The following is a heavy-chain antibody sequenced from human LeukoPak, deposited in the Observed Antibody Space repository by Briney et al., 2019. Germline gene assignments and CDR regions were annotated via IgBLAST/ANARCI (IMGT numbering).Heavy chain of an antibody. CDR2: FDPEDGET. D-gene: IGHD3-10*01. CDR3: ATDSCNMVRGVICGMDV. J-gene: IGHJ6*02. CDR1: GYTLTVLS. Sequence: ASVKVSCKVSGYTLTVLSMHWVRQAPGKGLEWMGGFDPEDGETIYAQKFQGRVTMTEDTSTDTAYMELSSLRSEDTAVYYCATDSCNMVRGVICGMDVWGQGTTVTVSS. V-gene: IGHV1-24*01.